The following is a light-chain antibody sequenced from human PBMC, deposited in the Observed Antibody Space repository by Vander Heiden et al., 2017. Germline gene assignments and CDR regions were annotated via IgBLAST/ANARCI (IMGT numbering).Light chain of an antibody. V-gene: IGKV2D-29*01. J-gene: IGKJ2*01. CDR1: QSILHSDGKTY. CDR2: EVS. Sequence: DIAMPQAPLCPAATPGQPGSISGKSSQSILHSDGKTYLYVYLQKPGQQPQLRIYEVSNRISGVPDRFSGSGSGTDVTLKISRVEAEDVGVYYCMQSIQLPPYTFGQGTKLEIK. CDR3: MQSIQLPPYT.